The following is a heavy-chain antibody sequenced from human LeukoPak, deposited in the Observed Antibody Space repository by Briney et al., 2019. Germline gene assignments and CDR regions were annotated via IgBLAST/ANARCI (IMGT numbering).Heavy chain of an antibody. J-gene: IGHJ6*03. CDR3: AKGQHRGWFGELLYNYYYMDV. CDR1: GFTFSSYR. V-gene: IGHV3-23*01. D-gene: IGHD3-10*01. Sequence: PGGSLRLSCAASGFTFSSYRMNWVRQAPGKGLEWVSAISGSGGSTYYADSVKGRFTISRDNSKNTLYLQLNSLRAEDTAVYYCAKGQHRGWFGELLYNYYYMDVWGKGTTVTVSS. CDR2: ISGSGGST.